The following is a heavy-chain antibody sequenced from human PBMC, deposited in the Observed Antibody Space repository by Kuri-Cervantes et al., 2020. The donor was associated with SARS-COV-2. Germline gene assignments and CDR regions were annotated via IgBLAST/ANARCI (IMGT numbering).Heavy chain of an antibody. CDR3: ARCVVVPAAPEEGSFDY. V-gene: IGHV4-30-4*08. CDR1: GGSISSGDYY. CDR2: IYYSGST. D-gene: IGHD2-2*01. J-gene: IGHJ4*02. Sequence: SETLSLTCTVSGGSISSGDYYWSWIRQPPGKGLEWIGYIYYSGSTYYNPSLKSRVTISVDTSKNQFSLKLSSVTAADTAVYYCARCVVVPAAPEEGSFDYWGQGTLVTVSS.